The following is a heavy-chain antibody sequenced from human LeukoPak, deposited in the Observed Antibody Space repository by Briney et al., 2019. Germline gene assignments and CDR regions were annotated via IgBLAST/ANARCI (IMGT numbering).Heavy chain of an antibody. D-gene: IGHD2-2*01. Sequence: GGSLRLSCAASGFTFSSYWMSWVRQAPGKGLEWGADINQDGSGKYYVDSVKGRFTISRDNAKNSLYLQMNSLRAEDTAVFYCARPAVEYCSSTSCHNYFEYWGQGTLVTVSS. CDR2: INQDGSGK. CDR3: ARPAVEYCSSTSCHNYFEY. J-gene: IGHJ4*02. CDR1: GFTFSSYW. V-gene: IGHV3-7*01.